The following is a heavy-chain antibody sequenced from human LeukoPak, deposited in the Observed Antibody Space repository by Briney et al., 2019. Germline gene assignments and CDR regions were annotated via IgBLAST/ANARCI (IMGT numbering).Heavy chain of an antibody. Sequence: GGSLRLSCAASGFTFSDYYMSWIRQAPGKGLEGVSYISSSGSTICYADSVKGRFTISRDNAKNSLYLQMNSLRAEDTAVYYCARDRDILTGYHAFDIWGQGTMVTVSS. J-gene: IGHJ3*02. V-gene: IGHV3-11*04. CDR2: ISSSGSTI. D-gene: IGHD3-9*01. CDR3: ARDRDILTGYHAFDI. CDR1: GFTFSDYY.